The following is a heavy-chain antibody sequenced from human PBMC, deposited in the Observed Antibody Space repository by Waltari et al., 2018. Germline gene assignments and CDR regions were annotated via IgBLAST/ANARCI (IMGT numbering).Heavy chain of an antibody. V-gene: IGHV1-2*02. J-gene: IGHJ5*02. CDR1: GHPFTGQF. CDR3: ASPYCPDGVCYSNWFDP. Sequence: QVHLVQSGAEVKKPGASAKVSCKASGHPFTGQFLHWGRQAPGQGLELMGYVKPDSGGTKYAQKFQGRVTMTRDTSSNTAYMELSSLRSDDTAVYYCASPYCPDGVCYSNWFDPWGQGTLVTVSS. CDR2: VKPDSGGT. D-gene: IGHD2-8*01.